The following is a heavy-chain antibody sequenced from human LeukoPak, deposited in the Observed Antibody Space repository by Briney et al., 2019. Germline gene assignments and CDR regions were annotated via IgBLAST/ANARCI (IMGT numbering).Heavy chain of an antibody. D-gene: IGHD5-12*01. J-gene: IGHJ3*02. CDR1: GYTFTAYY. Sequence: ASVKVSCKASGYTFTAYYMHWVRQAPGQGLEWMGWINPNSGGTDYAQKFQGRVTMTRDTSISTAYMELSSLRSDDTAVYYCAIEYSGYSWAFDTWGHGTRVTVSS. V-gene: IGHV1-2*02. CDR3: AIEYSGYSWAFDT. CDR2: INPNSGGT.